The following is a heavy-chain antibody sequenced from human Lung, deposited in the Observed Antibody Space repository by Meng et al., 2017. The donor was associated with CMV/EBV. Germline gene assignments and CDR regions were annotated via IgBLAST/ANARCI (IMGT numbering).Heavy chain of an antibody. V-gene: IGHV3-7*04. CDR3: AKDGGARGHKAY. CDR1: TLTFRSYW. J-gene: IGHJ4*02. CDR2: IKQDGNEK. Sequence: GESLKISCADSTLTFRSYWMSWVRQAPGNWLEWVANIKQDGNEKFYADSVKGRFTISRDNAQKSLYLEMSNLRVEDTAVYYCAKDGGARGHKAYWGQGTLVTVSS. D-gene: IGHD3-16*01.